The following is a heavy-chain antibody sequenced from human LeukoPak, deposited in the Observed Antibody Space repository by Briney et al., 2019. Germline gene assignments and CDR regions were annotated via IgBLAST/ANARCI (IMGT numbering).Heavy chain of an antibody. J-gene: IGHJ4*02. Sequence: SETLSLTCTVSGGSISSYYWSWIRQPAGKGLEWIGRIYTSGSTNYNPSLKSRVTMSVDTSKNQFSLKLSSVTAADTAVYYCARDQWGYSGSYYDYFDYWGQGTLVPVSS. CDR3: ARDQWGYSGSYYDYFDY. CDR1: GGSISSYY. V-gene: IGHV4-4*07. CDR2: IYTSGST. D-gene: IGHD1-26*01.